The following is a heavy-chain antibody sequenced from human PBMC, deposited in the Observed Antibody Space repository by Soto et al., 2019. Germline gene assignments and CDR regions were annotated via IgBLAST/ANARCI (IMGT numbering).Heavy chain of an antibody. CDR1: GYTFTSYG. Sequence: ASVKVSCKASGYTFTSYGISWVRRAPGQGLEWMGWISAYNGNTNYAQKLQGRVTMTTDTSTSTAYMELRSLRSDDTAVYYCATDRFYLVRGVQVFDYWGQGTLVTVSS. CDR3: ATDRFYLVRGVQVFDY. CDR2: ISAYNGNT. D-gene: IGHD3-10*01. J-gene: IGHJ4*02. V-gene: IGHV1-18*01.